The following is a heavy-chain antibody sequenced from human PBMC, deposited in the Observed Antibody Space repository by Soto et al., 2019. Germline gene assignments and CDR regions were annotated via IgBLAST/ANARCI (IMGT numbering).Heavy chain of an antibody. V-gene: IGHV4-61*01. D-gene: IGHD5-12*01. CDR2: IYYSGST. Sequence: SETLSLTCTVSGGSVSSGSYYWSWIRQPPGKGLEWIGYIYYSGSTLYNPSLKSRVIISVDTSMNQFSLKLSSVTAADTAVYYCARDSLALFDSWGLGTLVTVSS. CDR1: GGSVSSGSYY. CDR3: ARDSLALFDS. J-gene: IGHJ4*02.